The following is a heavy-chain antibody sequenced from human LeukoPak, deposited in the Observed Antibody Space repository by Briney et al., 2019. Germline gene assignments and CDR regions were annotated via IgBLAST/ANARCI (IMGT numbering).Heavy chain of an antibody. CDR3: ARHGDYDILTGYYRGFDY. V-gene: IGHV4-39*01. CDR1: GGSISSSSYY. Sequence: SETLSLTCTVSGGSISSSSYYWGWIRQPPGKGLVWIGCIYYSGSTYYNPSLKSRVTISVDTSKNQFSLKLSSVTAADTAVYYCARHGDYDILTGYYRGFDYWGQGTLVTVSS. CDR2: IYYSGST. D-gene: IGHD3-9*01. J-gene: IGHJ4*02.